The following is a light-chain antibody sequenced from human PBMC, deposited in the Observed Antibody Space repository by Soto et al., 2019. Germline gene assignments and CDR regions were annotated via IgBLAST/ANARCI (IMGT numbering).Light chain of an antibody. CDR1: QSISSY. V-gene: IGKV1-39*01. J-gene: IGKJ1*01. CDR3: QQSYSTPRT. CDR2: AAS. Sequence: IPMTQSPSSLSASVGDRVTITCRASQSISSYLNWYQQKPGKAPNLLIYAASSLQSGVPSRFSGSGSGTDFTLTISSLQPEDFATYYGQQSYSTPRTFGQGTKVEI.